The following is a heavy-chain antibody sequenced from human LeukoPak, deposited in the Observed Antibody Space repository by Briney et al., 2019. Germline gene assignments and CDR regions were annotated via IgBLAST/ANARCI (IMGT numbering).Heavy chain of an antibody. J-gene: IGHJ4*02. CDR2: ISSRSSYI. CDR1: GFIFSSYS. Sequence: TGGSLRLSCAASGFIFSSYSMNWVRQAPGKGLEWVSSISSRSSYIYYADSVKGRFTISRDNAKSSLSLQMNSLRAEDTAVYYCARGSGTTMPTDYWGQGTLVTVSS. D-gene: IGHD2-2*01. V-gene: IGHV3-21*01. CDR3: ARGSGTTMPTDY.